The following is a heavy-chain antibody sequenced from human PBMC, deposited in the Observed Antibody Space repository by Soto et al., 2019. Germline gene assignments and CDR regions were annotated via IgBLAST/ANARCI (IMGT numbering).Heavy chain of an antibody. D-gene: IGHD2-2*02. CDR2: IYYSGST. CDR3: ARHLRYCSSTSCYRWFDP. Sequence: SETLSLTCTVSGGSISSYYWSWIRQPPGKGLEWIGYIYYSGSTNYNPSLKSRVTISVDTSKNQFSLKLSSVTAADTAVYYCARHLRYCSSTSCYRWFDPWGQGTLVTVSS. CDR1: GGSISSYY. J-gene: IGHJ5*02. V-gene: IGHV4-59*08.